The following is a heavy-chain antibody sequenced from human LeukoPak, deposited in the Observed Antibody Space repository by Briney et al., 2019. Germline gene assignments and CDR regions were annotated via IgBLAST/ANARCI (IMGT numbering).Heavy chain of an antibody. CDR2: IRYDGSNK. V-gene: IGHV3-30*02. CDR1: GFTFSSYG. J-gene: IGHJ4*02. CDR3: ARDIDLYSSGCHDY. Sequence: GGSLRLSCAASGFTFSSYGMHWVRQAPGKGLEGVAFIRYDGSNKYYADSVKGRFTISRDNSKNALYLQMNSLRAEDTAVYYCARDIDLYSSGCHDYWGQGTLVTVSS. D-gene: IGHD6-19*01.